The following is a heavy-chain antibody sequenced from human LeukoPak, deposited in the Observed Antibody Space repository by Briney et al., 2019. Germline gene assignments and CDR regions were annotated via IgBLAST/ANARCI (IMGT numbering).Heavy chain of an antibody. CDR3: AREYYDILTGYYEFDY. D-gene: IGHD3-9*01. CDR2: ISGSGGST. J-gene: IGHJ4*02. CDR1: GFTFSSYA. Sequence: GGSLRLSCAASGFTFSSYAMSWVRQAPGKGLEWVSAISGSGGSTCYADSVKGRFTISRDNSKNTLYLQMNSLRAEDTAVYYCAREYYDILTGYYEFDYWGQGTLVTVSS. V-gene: IGHV3-23*01.